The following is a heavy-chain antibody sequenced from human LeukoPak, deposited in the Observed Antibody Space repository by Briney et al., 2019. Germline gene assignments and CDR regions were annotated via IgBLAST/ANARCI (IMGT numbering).Heavy chain of an antibody. Sequence: GESLKISCKGFRYSFSNYWIGWVRQMPGKGLEWMGIIYPGDSDTRYSPSFQGQVTISADKSISTAHLQWSSLTTSDTAMYYCARHVDCNSECTFDYWGQGTLVTVSS. D-gene: IGHD2/OR15-2a*01. CDR2: IYPGDSDT. J-gene: IGHJ4*02. CDR1: RYSFSNYW. V-gene: IGHV5-51*01. CDR3: ARHVDCNSECTFDY.